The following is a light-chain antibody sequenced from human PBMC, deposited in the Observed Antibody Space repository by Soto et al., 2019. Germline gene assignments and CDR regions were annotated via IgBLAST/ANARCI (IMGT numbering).Light chain of an antibody. J-gene: IGLJ1*01. CDR1: SSNIGAGYD. V-gene: IGLV1-40*01. CDR3: QSYDNSLSGYV. CDR2: GNS. Sequence: QSVLTQPPSGSGAPGQRVTLSCTGGSSNIGAGYDVHWYQQLPGRAPKPLIYGNSNRPSGVPDRFSGSKSGTSATLVITGLQAEDEADYFCQSYDNSLSGYVFGTGTKVTVL.